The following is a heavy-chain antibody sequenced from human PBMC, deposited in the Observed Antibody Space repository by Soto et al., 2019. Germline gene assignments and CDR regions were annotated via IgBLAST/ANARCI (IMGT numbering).Heavy chain of an antibody. J-gene: IGHJ4*02. CDR3: AGGKGSNTPFDY. Sequence: EVQLVESGGGLVQPGGSLRLSCATSGFTFTSYWMHWVLQVPGKGLVWVSRINSDGSSTTYADPVKGRFTISRDNAKNTLYLQMNSLRAEDTAVYFCAGGKGSNTPFDYWGQGTLVTVSS. CDR1: GFTFTSYW. CDR2: INSDGSST. V-gene: IGHV3-74*01. D-gene: IGHD2-2*01.